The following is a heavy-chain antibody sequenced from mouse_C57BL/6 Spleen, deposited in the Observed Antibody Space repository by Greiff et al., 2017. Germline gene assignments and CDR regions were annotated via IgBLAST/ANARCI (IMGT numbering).Heavy chain of an antibody. V-gene: IGHV1-15*01. J-gene: IGHJ1*03. CDR3: TRRAIYYGRGWYFDV. CDR2: IDPETGGT. CDR1: GYTFTDYE. D-gene: IGHD2-1*01. Sequence: QVQLQQSGAELVRPGASVTLSCKASGYTFTDYEMHWVKQTPVHGLEWIGAIDPETGGTAYNQKFKGKAILTADKSSSTAYMELRSLTSEDSAVYYCTRRAIYYGRGWYFDVWGTGTTVTVSS.